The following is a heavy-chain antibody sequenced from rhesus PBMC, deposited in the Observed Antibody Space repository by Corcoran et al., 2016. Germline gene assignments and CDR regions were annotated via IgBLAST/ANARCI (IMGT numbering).Heavy chain of an antibody. Sequence: QVQRQESGPGLVKPSETLSLTCAVSGYSISSGYGWSWIRLPPGKGLEWIGYIGGSSASTNYNPSLKSRVTISKDTSKNQFSLKLSSVTAADTAVYYCARDTSPDVWCPGVLVTVSS. D-gene: IGHD2-2*01. J-gene: IGHJ5-1*01. CDR1: GYSISSGYG. CDR2: IGGSSAST. V-gene: IGHV4-127*01. CDR3: ARDTSPDV.